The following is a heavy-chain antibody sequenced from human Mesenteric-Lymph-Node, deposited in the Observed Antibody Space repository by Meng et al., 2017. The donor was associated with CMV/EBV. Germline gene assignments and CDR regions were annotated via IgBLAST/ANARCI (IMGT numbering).Heavy chain of an antibody. Sequence: GESLKISCAASGFTFDRYWMHWVRQAPGKGLVWVSRINPDGSTTDYGDSVRGRFTISRDNAKNTVYLQMNNLRVDDTAVYYCQSRDLWSGYDRSFDYWGQGTLVTVSS. D-gene: IGHD3-3*01. V-gene: IGHV3-74*01. CDR3: QSRDLWSGYDRSFDY. CDR2: INPDGSTT. J-gene: IGHJ4*02. CDR1: GFTFDRYW.